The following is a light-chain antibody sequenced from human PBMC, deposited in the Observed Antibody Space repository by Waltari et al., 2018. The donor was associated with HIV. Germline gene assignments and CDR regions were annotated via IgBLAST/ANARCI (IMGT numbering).Light chain of an antibody. CDR3: QSFDSSLNAYV. Sequence: QSVLTQPPSVSGAPGQRVIISCTGSSSNIGATFDVHWSQLLPVTAPKLLIYATSNRPSGVPDRFSGSKSGTSASLAITGLQAEDEAEYYCQSFDSSLNAYVFGPGTTVVVL. CDR2: ATS. V-gene: IGLV1-40*02. J-gene: IGLJ1*01. CDR1: SSNIGATFD.